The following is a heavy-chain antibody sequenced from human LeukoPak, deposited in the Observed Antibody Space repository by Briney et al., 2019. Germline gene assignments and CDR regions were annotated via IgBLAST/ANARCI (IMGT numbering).Heavy chain of an antibody. CDR1: GFTFDDYA. CDR3: AKDMALGYSSSWYLGALDY. D-gene: IGHD6-13*01. Sequence: TGGSLRLSCAASGFTFDDYAMHWVRQAPGKGLEWVSSISWNSGSIGYADSVKGRFTISRDNAKNSLYLQMNSLRAEDTALYYCAKDMALGYSSSWYLGALDYWGQGTLVTVSS. V-gene: IGHV3-9*01. J-gene: IGHJ4*02. CDR2: ISWNSGSI.